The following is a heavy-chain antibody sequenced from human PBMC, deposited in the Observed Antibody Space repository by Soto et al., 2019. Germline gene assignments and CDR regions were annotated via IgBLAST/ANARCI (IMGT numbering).Heavy chain of an antibody. CDR1: GFTFSDGW. V-gene: IGHV3-15*01. J-gene: IGHJ5*02. Sequence: PGGSLRLSCEASGFTFSDGWMSWVRQAPGKGLEWVGRIKSKHDGGTTDYAAPVKGRFTISRDDSENTLYLYMNSLRTEDTAVYYCTTEGCGDPYCSGTPGLIDPWGQGTLVTVSS. CDR3: TTEGCGDPYCSGTPGLIDP. D-gene: IGHD2-2*01. CDR2: IKSKHDGGTT.